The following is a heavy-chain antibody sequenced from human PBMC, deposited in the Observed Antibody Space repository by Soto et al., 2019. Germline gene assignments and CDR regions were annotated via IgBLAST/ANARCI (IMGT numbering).Heavy chain of an antibody. CDR2: INPSGGST. J-gene: IGHJ4*02. V-gene: IGHV1-46*01. CDR3: ARDGSTYLDH. Sequence: QVQLVQSGPEVKKPGASVKLSCKASGYTFTGHYMCWVRQAPGQGLEWMGIINPSGGSTNYAQKFQGRVTMTRDTSTSTVYMELTSLRSDDTAVYFWARDGSTYLDHWGQGTLVTVSS. CDR1: GYTFTGHY.